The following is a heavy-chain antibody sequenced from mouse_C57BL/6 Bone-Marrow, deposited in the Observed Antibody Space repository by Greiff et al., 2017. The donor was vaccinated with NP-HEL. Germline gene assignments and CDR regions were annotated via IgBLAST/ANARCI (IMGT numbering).Heavy chain of an antibody. J-gene: IGHJ3*01. V-gene: IGHV1-72*01. CDR3: ARLDSNLAWFAY. D-gene: IGHD2-5*01. Sequence: QVQLKQPGAELVKPGASVKLSCKASGYTFTSYWMHWVKQRPGRGLEWIGRIDPNSGGTKYNEKFKSKATLTVDKPSSTAYMQLSSLTSEDSAVYYCARLDSNLAWFAYWGQGTLVTVSA. CDR2: IDPNSGGT. CDR1: GYTFTSYW.